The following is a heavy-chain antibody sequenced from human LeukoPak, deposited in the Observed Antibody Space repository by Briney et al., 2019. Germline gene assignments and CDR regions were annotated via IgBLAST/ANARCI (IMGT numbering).Heavy chain of an antibody. Sequence: PGRSLRLSCAASGFTSDDYAMHWVRQAPGKGLEWVSGISWNSGSIGYADSVKGRFTISRDNAKNSLYLQMNSLRAEDTALYYCAKDILPLSRGSLDSGYGDWGQGTLVTVSS. CDR3: AKDILPLSRGSLDSGYGD. V-gene: IGHV3-9*02. CDR2: ISWNSGSI. D-gene: IGHD5-12*01. J-gene: IGHJ4*02. CDR1: GFTSDDYA.